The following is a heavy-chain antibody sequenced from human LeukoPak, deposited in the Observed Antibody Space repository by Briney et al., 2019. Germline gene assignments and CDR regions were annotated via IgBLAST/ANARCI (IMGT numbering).Heavy chain of an antibody. CDR2: IYSGGST. J-gene: IGHJ6*02. V-gene: IGHV3-53*05. Sequence: GGSLRLSCAASGFTVSSNYMSWIRQAPGKGLEWVSVIYSGGSTYYADSVKGRFTISRDNSKNTLYLQMNSLRAEDTAVYFCAKHVADHFGAYYLYYGMDVWGHGTSVTVSS. CDR3: AKHVADHFGAYYLYYGMDV. D-gene: IGHD4/OR15-4a*01. CDR1: GFTVSSNY.